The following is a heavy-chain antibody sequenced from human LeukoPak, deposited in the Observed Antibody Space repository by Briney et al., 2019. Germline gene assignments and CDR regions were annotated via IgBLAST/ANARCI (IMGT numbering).Heavy chain of an antibody. D-gene: IGHD3-9*01. J-gene: IGHJ4*02. V-gene: IGHV3-23*01. Sequence: PGGSLRLSCVASGFTFSSHAMSWVRQSPGKGLEWVSGISGGSGNTEYADSVKGRFTISRDNSKSTLYLQMNSLRAEDTAVYYCAKFYDILTGYFDYWGQGTPVTVSS. CDR3: AKFYDILTGYFDY. CDR2: ISGGSGNT. CDR1: GFTFSSHA.